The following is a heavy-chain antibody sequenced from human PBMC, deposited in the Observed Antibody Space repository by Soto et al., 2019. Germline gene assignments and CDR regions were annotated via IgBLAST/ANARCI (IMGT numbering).Heavy chain of an antibody. D-gene: IGHD6-6*01. CDR2: IYYSGST. CDR3: ARATPRSIAARYYFDY. J-gene: IGHJ4*02. V-gene: IGHV4-59*01. CDR1: GPSISGYH. Sequence: SETLSLTCTVSGPSISGYHWRWIRQFPGKGLEWIGYIYYSGSTNYNPSLKSRVTISVDTSKNQFSLKLSSVTAADTAVYYCARATPRSIAARYYFDYWGQGTLVTVSS.